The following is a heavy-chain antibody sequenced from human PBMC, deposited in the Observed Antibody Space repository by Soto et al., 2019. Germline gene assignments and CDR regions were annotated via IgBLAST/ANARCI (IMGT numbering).Heavy chain of an antibody. CDR2: TYYRSKWFS. CDR1: GDSVSSNIAA. V-gene: IGHV6-1*01. J-gene: IGHJ4*02. Sequence: SQTLSLTCAISGDSVSSNIAAWNWIRQSPSRGLEWLGRTYYRSKWFSEYALSVKSRISISADTSKNQFSLQLSSVTLEDTAVYYCVRDGDGSGRTDFQYWGQGTLVTAPQ. CDR3: VRDGDGSGRTDFQY. D-gene: IGHD3-3*01.